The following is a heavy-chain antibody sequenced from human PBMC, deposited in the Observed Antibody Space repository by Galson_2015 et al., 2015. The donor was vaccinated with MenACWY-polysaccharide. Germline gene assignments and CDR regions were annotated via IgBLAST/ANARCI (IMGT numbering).Heavy chain of an antibody. CDR1: GFTFSSHW. Sequence: SLRLSCAAYGFTFSSHWMTWVRQAPGKGLEWVATIKQDGSERYYVDSVKGRFTISRDNAKNSLSLQMNGLRANDTAVYNCARETTLGYCFGGYCTRGAFDIWGQGTMVTVSS. J-gene: IGHJ3*02. D-gene: IGHD2-15*01. CDR2: IKQDGSER. V-gene: IGHV3-7*03. CDR3: ARETTLGYCFGGYCTRGAFDI.